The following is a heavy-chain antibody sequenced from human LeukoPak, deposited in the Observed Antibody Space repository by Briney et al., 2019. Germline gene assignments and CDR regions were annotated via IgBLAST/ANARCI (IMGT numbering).Heavy chain of an antibody. Sequence: GASVKVSCKASGYTFTSYGISWVRQAPGQGLEWMGWISAYNGNTNYAQKLQGRVTMTTDTSTSTAYMELRSLRSDDTAVDYCARGGYCTNGVCYTHWFDPWGQGTLVTVSS. D-gene: IGHD2-8*01. V-gene: IGHV1-18*01. CDR2: ISAYNGNT. J-gene: IGHJ5*02. CDR1: GYTFTSYG. CDR3: ARGGYCTNGVCYTHWFDP.